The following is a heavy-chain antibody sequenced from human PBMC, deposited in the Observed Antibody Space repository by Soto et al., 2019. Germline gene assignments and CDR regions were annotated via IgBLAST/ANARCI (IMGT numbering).Heavy chain of an antibody. J-gene: IGHJ4*02. V-gene: IGHV3-7*01. CDR1: GFIFSNFW. CDR3: AVLSIVAAVDF. CDR2: INQDGREK. Sequence: EEQLVESGGGLVQPGGSLRLSCAASGFIFSNFWIDCFRQAPGKGLEWVAKINQDGREKYYVDSVKGRFTISRDNAKNSLYLQMNSLRAEDTAVYYCAVLSIVAAVDFWGQGTLITVSS. D-gene: IGHD6-25*01.